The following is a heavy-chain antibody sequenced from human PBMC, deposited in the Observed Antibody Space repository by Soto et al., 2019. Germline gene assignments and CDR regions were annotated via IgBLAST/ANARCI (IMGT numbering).Heavy chain of an antibody. CDR3: ARDTASGYDILTGYSSYYYGMDV. J-gene: IGHJ6*02. V-gene: IGHV1-18*01. CDR2: ISAYNGNT. CDR1: GYTFTSYG. D-gene: IGHD3-9*01. Sequence: ASVKVSCKASGYTFTSYGISWVRQAPGQGLEWMGWISAYNGNTNYAQKLQGRVTMTTDTSTSTAYMELRSLRSDDTAVYYCARDTASGYDILTGYSSYYYGMDVWGQGTTVTVPS.